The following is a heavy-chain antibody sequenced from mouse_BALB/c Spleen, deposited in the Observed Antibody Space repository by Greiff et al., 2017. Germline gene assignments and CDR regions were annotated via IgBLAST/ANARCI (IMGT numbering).Heavy chain of an antibody. D-gene: IGHD3-1*01. Sequence: VQLQQSGAELVKPGASVKLSCTASGFNIKDSYMHWVKQRPEQGLEWIGRIDPANGNTKYDPKFQGKATITADTSSNTAYLQLSSLTSEDTAVYYCAREQLGLRNAMDYWGQGTSVTVSS. J-gene: IGHJ4*01. CDR3: AREQLGLRNAMDY. CDR1: GFNIKDSY. V-gene: IGHV14-3*02. CDR2: IDPANGNT.